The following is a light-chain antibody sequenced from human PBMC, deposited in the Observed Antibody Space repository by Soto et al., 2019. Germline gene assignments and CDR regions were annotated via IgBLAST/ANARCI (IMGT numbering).Light chain of an antibody. V-gene: IGLV2-8*01. CDR3: SSYAGSNNFYG. CDR2: ELS. J-gene: IGLJ1*01. CDR1: SSDVGGYNY. Sequence: QSALTQPPSASGSPGQSFTISCTGTSSDVGGYNYVSWDQHHTGKAPKLMIYELSKRPSGVPDRFSGSKSGNTASRTVSGLQAEDEADYYCSSYAGSNNFYGFGTGTKVTVL.